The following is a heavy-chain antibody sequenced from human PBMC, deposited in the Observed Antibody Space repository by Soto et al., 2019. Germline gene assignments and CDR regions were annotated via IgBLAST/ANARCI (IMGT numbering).Heavy chain of an antibody. CDR1: GFTVSSYA. V-gene: IGHV3-23*01. J-gene: IGHJ4*02. D-gene: IGHD5-18*01. CDR2: ISGSGGST. CDR3: AKDHGGTAYDY. Sequence: GGARRLFWAASGFTVSSYAMSGGRQAPGKGLEWVSAISGSGGSTYYADSVKGRFTISRDNSKNTLYLQMNSLRAEDTAVYYCAKDHGGTAYDYWGQGTLVTVSS.